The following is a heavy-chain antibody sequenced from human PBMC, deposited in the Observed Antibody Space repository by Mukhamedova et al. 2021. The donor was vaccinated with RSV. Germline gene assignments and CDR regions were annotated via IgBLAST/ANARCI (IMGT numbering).Heavy chain of an antibody. J-gene: IGHJ6*02. V-gene: IGHV1-46*01. CDR3: ARDSYGDYAYYYYGMDV. Sequence: GQGLEWMGIINPSGGSTSYAQKFQGRVTMTRDTSTSTVYMELSSPRSEDTAVYYCARDSYGDYAYYYYGMDVWGQGTTVTVSS. CDR2: INPSGGST. D-gene: IGHD4-17*01.